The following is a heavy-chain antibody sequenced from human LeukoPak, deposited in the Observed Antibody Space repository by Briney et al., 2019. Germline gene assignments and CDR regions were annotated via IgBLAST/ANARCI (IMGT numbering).Heavy chain of an antibody. D-gene: IGHD3-10*01. CDR1: GYSISRGYY. Sequence: PSETVSLTCNVSGYSISRGYYWGWIRQPPGKGLEWIGSVHHTGSTYYNPSLRSRVSISVDKSTNHISLEVTSVTAADTAVYYCARDWGFGDSEDWFDPWGQGTLVTVSS. V-gene: IGHV4-38-2*02. J-gene: IGHJ5*02. CDR3: ARDWGFGDSEDWFDP. CDR2: VHHTGST.